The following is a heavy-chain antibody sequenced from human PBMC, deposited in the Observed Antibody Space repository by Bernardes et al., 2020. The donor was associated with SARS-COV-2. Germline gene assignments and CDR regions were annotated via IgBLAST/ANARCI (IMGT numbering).Heavy chain of an antibody. J-gene: IGHJ4*02. D-gene: IGHD3-3*01. Sequence: GGSLRLSCEASGFTFSDEWLSWVRQAPGKGLEWVGRIKRKSDGETTDYAAPVKGRFTVSRDDSRSTLYLQMNSLRAEDTAVYYCARANNDCWSGGDTWDYWGQGTLVTVSS. V-gene: IGHV3-15*01. CDR1: GFTFSDEW. CDR2: IKRKSDGETT. CDR3: ARANNDCWSGGDTWDY.